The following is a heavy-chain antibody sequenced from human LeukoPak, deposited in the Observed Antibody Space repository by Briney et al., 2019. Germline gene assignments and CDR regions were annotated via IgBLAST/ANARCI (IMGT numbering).Heavy chain of an antibody. Sequence: ASXXVSCKASGGTFSSYTISWVRQAPGQGVEWMGRIIPILGIANYAQKFQGRVTITADKSTSTAYMELSSLRSEDTAVYYCARAYYYDSSGYFELDYWGQGTLVTVSS. CDR2: IIPILGIA. D-gene: IGHD3-22*01. CDR3: ARAYYYDSSGYFELDY. J-gene: IGHJ4*02. V-gene: IGHV1-69*02. CDR1: GGTFSSYT.